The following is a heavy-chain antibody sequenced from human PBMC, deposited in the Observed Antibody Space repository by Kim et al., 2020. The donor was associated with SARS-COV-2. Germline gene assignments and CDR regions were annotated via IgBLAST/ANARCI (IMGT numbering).Heavy chain of an antibody. V-gene: IGHV3-48*02. CDR3: AREVDTAMVYYYYYGMDV. D-gene: IGHD5-18*01. Sequence: KGRFTISRDNAKNSLYLQMNSLRDEDTAVYYCAREVDTAMVYYYYYGMDVWGQGTTVTVSS. J-gene: IGHJ6*02.